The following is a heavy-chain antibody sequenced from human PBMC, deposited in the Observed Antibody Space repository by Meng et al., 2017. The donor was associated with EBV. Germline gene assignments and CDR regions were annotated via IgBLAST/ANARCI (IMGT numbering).Heavy chain of an antibody. Sequence: QVQLQESGPGLVKPSATLSLTCTVSGGTVNNESYYWGWIRHPPGKGLEYIGYIYYTGSNNYNSSLKSRVTISLDKSKNQFSLKLTSLTAADTAIYYCARGDYTNYPRWFDPWGQGTLGTVSS. CDR3: ARGDYTNYPRWFDP. CDR2: IYYTGSN. V-gene: IGHV4-61*01. J-gene: IGHJ5*02. CDR1: GGTVNNESYY. D-gene: IGHD4-11*01.